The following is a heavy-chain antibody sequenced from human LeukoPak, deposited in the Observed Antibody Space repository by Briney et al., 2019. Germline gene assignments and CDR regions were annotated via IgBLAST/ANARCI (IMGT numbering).Heavy chain of an antibody. CDR3: ARGRQQQLVYFDY. D-gene: IGHD6-13*01. Sequence: PSETLSLTCAVYGGSFSGYYWSWIRQPPGKGLEWIGEINHSGSTNYNPSLKSRVTISVDTSKNQFSLKLSSVTAADTAVYYCARGRQQQLVYFDYWGQGTLVTVSS. CDR1: GGSFSGYY. V-gene: IGHV4-34*01. J-gene: IGHJ4*02. CDR2: INHSGST.